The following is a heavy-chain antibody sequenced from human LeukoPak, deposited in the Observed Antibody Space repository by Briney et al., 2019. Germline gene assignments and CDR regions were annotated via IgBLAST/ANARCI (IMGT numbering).Heavy chain of an antibody. CDR2: ISVYGGST. CDR1: VVTFYDYA. Sequence: GGSLRLSCAASVVTFYDYAMHWVRQAPGKGLEWVSLISVYGGSTYYADSVKGRFTISRDNSKNSLYLQMNSLRTEDTALYYCAKDMYYYDSSGLDYWGQGTLVTVSS. D-gene: IGHD3-22*01. V-gene: IGHV3-43*02. CDR3: AKDMYYYDSSGLDY. J-gene: IGHJ4*02.